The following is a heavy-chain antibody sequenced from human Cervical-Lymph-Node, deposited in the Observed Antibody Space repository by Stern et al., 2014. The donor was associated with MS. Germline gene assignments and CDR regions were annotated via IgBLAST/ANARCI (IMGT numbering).Heavy chain of an antibody. D-gene: IGHD1-26*01. CDR2: INGYNGNI. CDR1: GFTFTNHG. V-gene: IGHV1-18*01. Sequence: QLVQSGAEVKKPGASVKVSCKASGFTFTNHGISWVRQAPGQGLEWMGWINGYNGNIDFAQKFQGRLIMTTDTSTSTVYMELRSLGFDDTAVYYCARDRGLVGNTTDDYWGQGTLVTVSS. CDR3: ARDRGLVGNTTDDY. J-gene: IGHJ4*02.